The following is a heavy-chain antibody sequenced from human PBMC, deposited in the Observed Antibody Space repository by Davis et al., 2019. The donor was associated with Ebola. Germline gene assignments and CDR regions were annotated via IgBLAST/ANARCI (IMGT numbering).Heavy chain of an antibody. V-gene: IGHV3-30*18. J-gene: IGHJ4*02. CDR2: ISYDGSNK. D-gene: IGHD1-26*01. CDR1: GLSFSSYG. CDR3: AKDDYHSGSPFDY. Sequence: PGGSLTLSCAASGLSFSSYGMHWVRQAPGKGLEWVAVISYDGSNKYYADSVKGRFTISSDNSKNTLYLQMNSLRAEDTAVYYCAKDDYHSGSPFDYWGQGTLVTVSS.